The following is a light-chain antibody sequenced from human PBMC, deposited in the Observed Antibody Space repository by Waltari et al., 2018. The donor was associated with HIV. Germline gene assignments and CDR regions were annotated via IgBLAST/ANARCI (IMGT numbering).Light chain of an antibody. J-gene: IGKJ4*01. V-gene: IGKV1-9*01. CDR3: QQLHTFPLT. Sequence: DIQLTQSPSFLSASVGDSVTVACRASQDISDFLAWYQQKPGTAPRLLIYDASTLYSGVPSRFRGSGSGTEFTLTISSLQPEDFASYYCQQLHTFPLTFGGGTKV. CDR1: QDISDF. CDR2: DAS.